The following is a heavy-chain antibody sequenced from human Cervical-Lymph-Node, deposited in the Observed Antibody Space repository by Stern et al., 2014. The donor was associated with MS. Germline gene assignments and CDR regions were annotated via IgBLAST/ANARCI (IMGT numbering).Heavy chain of an antibody. CDR3: TKDRDVGVSGTTGFDV. CDR2: VYWNSGRM. V-gene: IGHV3-9*01. J-gene: IGHJ4*02. Sequence: EVQLVESGGGSVQPGRSLRLSCAASGFNFEDYAMNWVRQTPGKGLEWVGSVYWNSGRMDYADSVKGRFTITRDNAKNALHLEMKSLRPDDTAVYYCTKDRDVGVSGTTGFDVWGQGTQVTVSS. D-gene: IGHD1-1*01. CDR1: GFNFEDYA.